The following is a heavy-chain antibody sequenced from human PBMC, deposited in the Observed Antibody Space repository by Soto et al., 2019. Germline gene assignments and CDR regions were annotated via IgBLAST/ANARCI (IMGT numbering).Heavy chain of an antibody. Sequence: GGSLRLSCAASAFKFSDYYMSLVRQAPGKGLEWVSYISGSGDVIYYADSVKGRFTISRDNDKKSVHLQMDTLRAEDTALYYCARAPDCGEGSCYRHFDLWGQGTRVTVPQ. V-gene: IGHV3-11*01. D-gene: IGHD2-15*01. CDR3: ARAPDCGEGSCYRHFDL. J-gene: IGHJ4*02. CDR1: AFKFSDYY. CDR2: ISGSGDVI.